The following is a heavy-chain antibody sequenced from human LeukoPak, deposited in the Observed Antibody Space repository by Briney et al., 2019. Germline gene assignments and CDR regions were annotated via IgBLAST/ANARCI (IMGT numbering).Heavy chain of an antibody. V-gene: IGHV4-61*01. CDR2: IYYSGST. CDR3: ARSLVNGYGFVY. Sequence: SETLSLTCTVTGGSINSGSFYWNWIRQYPGKGLEWIGYIYYSGSTNYNPSLKSRVTISVDTSKNQFSLKLSSVTAADTAVYYCARSLVNGYGFVYWGQGTLVTVSS. D-gene: IGHD5-18*01. J-gene: IGHJ4*02. CDR1: GGSINSGSFY.